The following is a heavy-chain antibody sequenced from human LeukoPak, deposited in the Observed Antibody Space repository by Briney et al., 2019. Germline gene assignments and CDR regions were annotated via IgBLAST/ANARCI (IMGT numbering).Heavy chain of an antibody. J-gene: IGHJ4*02. D-gene: IGHD3-22*01. CDR3: ARGDYYDSSGYYPGDY. Sequence: ASVKVSCKASGYTFTSYGISWVRQAPGQGLEWMGWISAYNGNTNYAQKLQGRVTMTTDTSTSTAYMELRSLRSDDTAVYYCARGDYYDSSGYYPGDYWGQGTLVTVSS. V-gene: IGHV1-18*01. CDR1: GYTFTSYG. CDR2: ISAYNGNT.